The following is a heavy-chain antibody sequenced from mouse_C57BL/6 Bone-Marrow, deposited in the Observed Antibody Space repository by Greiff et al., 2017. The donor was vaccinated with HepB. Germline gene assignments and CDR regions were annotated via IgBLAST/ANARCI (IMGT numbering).Heavy chain of an antibody. V-gene: IGHV1-15*01. CDR1: GYTFTDYE. CDR3: TRNYGSSYWYFDV. CDR2: IDPETGGT. D-gene: IGHD1-1*01. J-gene: IGHJ1*03. Sequence: VVRPGASVTLSCKASGYTFTDYEMHWVKQTPVHGLEWIGAIDPETGGTAYNQKFKGKAILTADKSSSTAYMELRSLTSEDSAVYYCTRNYGSSYWYFDVWGTGTTVTVSS.